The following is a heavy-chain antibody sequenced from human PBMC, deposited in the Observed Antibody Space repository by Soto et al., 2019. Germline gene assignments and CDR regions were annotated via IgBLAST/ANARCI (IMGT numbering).Heavy chain of an antibody. CDR3: ARIWLEFVVVRIASSWGVSDQ. J-gene: IGHJ4*02. V-gene: IGHV3-30-3*01. CDR1: GFTFKSYA. CDR2: ISYDGSQK. Sequence: QVQLVESGGGVVQPGRSLRLSCAASGFTFKSYAMNWVRQAPGKGLEWLSIISYDGSQKYYADSVKGRFSISRDNSKNTLYLQMNSRRAEDTAVYYCARIWLEFVVVRIASSWGVSDQWGQGTLVTVSS. D-gene: IGHD2-15*01.